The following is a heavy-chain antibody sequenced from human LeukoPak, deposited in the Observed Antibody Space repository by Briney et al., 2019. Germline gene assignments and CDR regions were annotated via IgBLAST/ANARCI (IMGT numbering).Heavy chain of an antibody. CDR1: GFTFSSYA. CDR3: ARGASTVTYPRIYYYYGMDV. Sequence: GGSLRLSCAASGFTFSSYAMHWVRQAPGKGLEWVAVISYDGSNKYYADSVKGRFTISRDNSKNTLYLQMNSLRAEDTAVYCCARGASTVTYPRIYYYYGMDVWGQGTTVTVSS. D-gene: IGHD4-17*01. J-gene: IGHJ6*02. V-gene: IGHV3-30-3*01. CDR2: ISYDGSNK.